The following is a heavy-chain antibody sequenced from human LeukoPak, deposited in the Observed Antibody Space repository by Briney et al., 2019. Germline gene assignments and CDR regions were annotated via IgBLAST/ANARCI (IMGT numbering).Heavy chain of an antibody. V-gene: IGHV3-9*01. Sequence: PGGSLRLSCAASGFTFGDYAMHWVRQVPGKGLEWVSGISYNSASIDYADSMKGRFNISRDNARNSLDLQMTGLRPEDTTLYYCVKGAYWRNLVYYYYLDFWGQGSLVTVSS. J-gene: IGHJ4*02. D-gene: IGHD2-21*01. CDR1: GFTFGDYA. CDR2: ISYNSASI. CDR3: VKGAYWRNLVYYYYLDF.